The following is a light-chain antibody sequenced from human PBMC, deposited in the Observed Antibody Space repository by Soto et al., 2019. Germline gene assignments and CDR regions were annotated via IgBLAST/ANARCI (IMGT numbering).Light chain of an antibody. V-gene: IGKV3-11*01. CDR2: DAY. CDR1: QSVSSY. J-gene: IGKJ1*01. CDR3: KQRSNWPKT. Sequence: ERATLSCRASQSVSSYLAWYQQKPGQAHRLLIYDAYNRATGITARFSGSGSGTDFTLTIRSLEPEDFAVYYCKQRSNWPKTFGNGTKVDLK.